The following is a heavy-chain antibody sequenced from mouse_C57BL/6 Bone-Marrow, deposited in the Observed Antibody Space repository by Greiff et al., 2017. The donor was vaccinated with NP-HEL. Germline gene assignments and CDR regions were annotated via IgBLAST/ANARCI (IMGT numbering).Heavy chain of an antibody. Sequence: EVQLQQSGAELVRPGASVKLSCTVSGFNIKDDYMHWVKQRPEQGLEWIGWIDPENGDTEYASKFQGKATITADTSSNTAYLQLSSLTSEDTAGLYCTTGGRSPYAMDYWGQGTSVTASS. CDR3: TTGGRSPYAMDY. J-gene: IGHJ4*01. V-gene: IGHV14-4*01. CDR2: IDPENGDT. D-gene: IGHD1-1*01. CDR1: GFNIKDDY.